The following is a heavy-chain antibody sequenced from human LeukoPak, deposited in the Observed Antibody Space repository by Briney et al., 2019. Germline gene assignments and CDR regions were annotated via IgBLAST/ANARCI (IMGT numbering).Heavy chain of an antibody. V-gene: IGHV3-73*01. D-gene: IGHD2-15*01. CDR2: IRSKPSSYTT. J-gene: IGHJ4*02. CDR1: GFDFSGFY. CDR3: IRQECSGGSCSYVDY. Sequence: GGSLRLSCAASGFDFSGFYMHWVRQASGRGLECVGLIRSKPSSYTTVYAASVKGRFTISRDDSKNTAYLQMNSLKAEDTAVYYCIRQECSGGSCSYVDYWGQGTLVTVSS.